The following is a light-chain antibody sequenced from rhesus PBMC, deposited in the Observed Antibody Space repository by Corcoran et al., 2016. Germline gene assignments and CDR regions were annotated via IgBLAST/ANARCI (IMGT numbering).Light chain of an antibody. V-gene: IGKV3-35*01. Sequence: EIVLTQSPATLSLSPGERATLSCRASQNVNYNLAWYHHKPGRAPRLLSYDASTRATGIPDRFSGSGSGADFTLSISSQEAEDLGVYCGDQESNWQITFSGGTKVEIK. CDR2: DAS. CDR1: QNVNYN. CDR3: DQESNWQIT. J-gene: IGKJ4*01.